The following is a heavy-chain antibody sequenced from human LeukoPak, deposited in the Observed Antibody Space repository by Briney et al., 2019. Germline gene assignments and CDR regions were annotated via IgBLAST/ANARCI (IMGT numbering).Heavy chain of an antibody. V-gene: IGHV3-74*01. CDR3: ARVPGYSGYFYRMDV. CDR2: INDDGSSK. Sequence: PGGSLRLSCAASGFTFSSDWMHWVRQAPGKGLVWVSRINDDGSSKGYADSVKGRFTISRDNAKNTLYLQMNSLRAEDTAVYYCARVPGYSGYFYRMDVWGQGTTVTVSS. D-gene: IGHD5-12*01. CDR1: GFTFSSDW. J-gene: IGHJ6*02.